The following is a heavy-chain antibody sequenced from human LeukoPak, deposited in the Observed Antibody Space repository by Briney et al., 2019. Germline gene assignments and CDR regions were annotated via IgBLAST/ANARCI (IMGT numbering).Heavy chain of an antibody. CDR1: GFTFSSYG. D-gene: IGHD2-2*01. Sequence: GGSLRLSCAASGFTFSSYGMHWVRQAPGKGLEWVAFIRYDGSNKYYADSVKGRFTISRDNSKNTLYLQMNSLRAEDTAVYYCAKDIVVVPAGWDYWGQGTLVTVSS. J-gene: IGHJ4*02. CDR3: AKDIVVVPAGWDY. V-gene: IGHV3-30*02. CDR2: IRYDGSNK.